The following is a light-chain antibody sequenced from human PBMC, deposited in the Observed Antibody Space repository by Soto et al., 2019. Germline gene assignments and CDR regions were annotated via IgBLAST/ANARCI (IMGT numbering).Light chain of an antibody. CDR3: QQYNSYSRT. Sequence: DIQMTQSPSTLSASVGDRVTITCRASQNINNWLAWYQQKPGKAPKLLISKVSSLESGVPLRFSGSGSGTEFTLTISSLQPDDFATYYCQQYNSYSRTFGQGTKVEIK. CDR1: QNINNW. J-gene: IGKJ1*01. CDR2: KVS. V-gene: IGKV1-5*03.